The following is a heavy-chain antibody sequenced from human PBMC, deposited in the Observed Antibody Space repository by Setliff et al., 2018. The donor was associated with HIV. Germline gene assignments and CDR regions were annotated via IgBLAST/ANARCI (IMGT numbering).Heavy chain of an antibody. Sequence: GGSLRLSCAASGFTFSSYVLHWLRRAPGRGLEWVANIKQDGSDMHYIESVKGRFTIFRDNAKNSVFLQMNSLRAEDTGVYYCATQTGFYNSHWYDYWGQGTMVTAPQ. V-gene: IGHV3-7*01. CDR2: IKQDGSDM. CDR3: ATQTGFYNSHWYDY. D-gene: IGHD6-13*01. J-gene: IGHJ4*02. CDR1: GFTFSSYV.